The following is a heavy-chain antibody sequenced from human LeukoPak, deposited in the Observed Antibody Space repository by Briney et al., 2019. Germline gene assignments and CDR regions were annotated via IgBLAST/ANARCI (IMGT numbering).Heavy chain of an antibody. CDR2: ISGGGGGT. CDR3: AKGRYYFDY. CDR1: GFTFSSYA. D-gene: IGHD3-16*01. J-gene: IGHJ4*02. Sequence: GGSLRLSCAASGFTFSSYAMSWVRQAPGKGLEWVSAISGGGGGTYYADSVKGRFSISRDNSKNTLYLQMNSLRAEDTAVYYCAKGRYYFDYWGQGTLVTVSS. V-gene: IGHV3-23*01.